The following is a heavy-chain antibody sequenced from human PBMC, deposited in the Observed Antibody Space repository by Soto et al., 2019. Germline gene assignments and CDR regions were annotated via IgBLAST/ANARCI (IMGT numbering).Heavy chain of an antibody. CDR2: INSDGSST. CDR1: GFTFSSYW. Sequence: PGGSLTLSCAASGFTFSSYWMHWVRQAPGKGLVWVSRINSDGSSTSYADSVKGRFTISRDNAKNTLYLQMNSLRAEDTAVYYCARVLNFGEYYYDSSGYYYPYYYYGMDVWGQGTTVTVSS. D-gene: IGHD3-22*01. CDR3: ARVLNFGEYYYDSSGYYYPYYYYGMDV. J-gene: IGHJ6*02. V-gene: IGHV3-74*01.